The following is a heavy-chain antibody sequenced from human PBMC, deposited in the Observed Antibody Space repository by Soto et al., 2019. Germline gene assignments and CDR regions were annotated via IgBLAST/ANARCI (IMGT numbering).Heavy chain of an antibody. J-gene: IGHJ4*02. CDR3: ATYCSSTSCRSY. CDR2: IKEDGSET. Sequence: GGSLRLSCAASGFTLSTYWMSWVRQAPGKGLEWVANIKEDGSETYYVDSVKGRFTVSRDNAKNSLYLQMNSLRAEDTAVYYCATYCSSTSCRSYWGQGTMVTVSS. V-gene: IGHV3-7*05. D-gene: IGHD2-2*01. CDR1: GFTLSTYW.